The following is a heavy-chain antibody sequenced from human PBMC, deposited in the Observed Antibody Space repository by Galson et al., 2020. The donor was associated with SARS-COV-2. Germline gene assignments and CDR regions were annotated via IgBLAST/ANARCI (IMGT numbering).Heavy chain of an antibody. Sequence: ASVKVSCKASGYNFATYDINWVRQATDQRLEWMAWVNPHSGKTGYAQKFEGRVTMTWNTSINTVYMELTSLTSEDTAVYYCAGGGLRRVGYMLIRCLFDFWGHGTLVTVSS. CDR1: GYNFATYD. CDR2: VNPHSGKT. J-gene: IGHJ4*01. D-gene: IGHD2-8*01. CDR3: AGGGLRRVGYMLIRCLFDF. V-gene: IGHV1-8*01.